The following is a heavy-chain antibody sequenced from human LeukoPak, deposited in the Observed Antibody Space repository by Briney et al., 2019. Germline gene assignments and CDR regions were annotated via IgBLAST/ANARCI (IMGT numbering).Heavy chain of an antibody. CDR2: ISGSGGWT. CDR3: AKSVTTAYYFDY. CDR1: GFTFSSYS. V-gene: IGHV3-23*01. D-gene: IGHD4-17*01. Sequence: GGSLRLSCAASGFTFSSYSMNWVRQAPGKGLEWVSVISGSGGWTYYADSVKGRFTISRDNSKNTLYVQMNSLRVEDTAVYYCAKSVTTAYYFDYWGQGTLVTVSS. J-gene: IGHJ4*02.